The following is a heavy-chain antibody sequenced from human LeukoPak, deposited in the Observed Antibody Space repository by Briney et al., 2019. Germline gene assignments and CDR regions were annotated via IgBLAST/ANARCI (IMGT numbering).Heavy chain of an antibody. J-gene: IGHJ3*02. V-gene: IGHV3-30-3*01. D-gene: IGHD5-12*01. CDR1: GFTFSSYA. Sequence: PGGSLRLSCAASGFTFSSYAMHWVRQAPGKGLEWVAVISYDGSNKYCADSVKGRFTISRDNSKNTLYLQMNSLRAEDTAVYYCARSGGWATPGWSSAFDIWGQGTMVTVSS. CDR3: ARSGGWATPGWSSAFDI. CDR2: ISYDGSNK.